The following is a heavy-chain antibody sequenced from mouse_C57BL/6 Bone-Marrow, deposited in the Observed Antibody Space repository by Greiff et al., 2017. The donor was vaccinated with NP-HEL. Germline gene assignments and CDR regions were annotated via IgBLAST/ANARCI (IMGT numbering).Heavy chain of an antibody. CDR2: IYPGDGDT. V-gene: IGHV1-82*01. Sequence: VQLQQSGPELVKPGASVKISCKASGYAFSSSWMNWVKQRPGKGLEWIGRIYPGDGDTNYNGKFKGKATLTADKSYSTAYMQLSSRTSEDSAVYFCARSYWGFDYWGQGTTLTVSS. CDR1: GYAFSSSW. CDR3: ARSYWGFDY. D-gene: IGHD2-10*01. J-gene: IGHJ2*01.